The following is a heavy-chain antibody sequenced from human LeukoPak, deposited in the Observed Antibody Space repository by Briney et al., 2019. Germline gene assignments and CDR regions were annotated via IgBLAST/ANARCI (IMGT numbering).Heavy chain of an antibody. CDR1: GFTFSSYL. Sequence: PGGSLRLSCAASGFTFSSYLMHWVRHAPGKGLVWVSRVNSDGSSTTYADSVKGRFTISRDNAKNTLYLQMNSLRVEDSAVYYCVRDRDEGAFDIWGQGTMVTVSS. CDR3: VRDRDEGAFDI. CDR2: VNSDGSST. V-gene: IGHV3-74*01. J-gene: IGHJ3*02. D-gene: IGHD5-24*01.